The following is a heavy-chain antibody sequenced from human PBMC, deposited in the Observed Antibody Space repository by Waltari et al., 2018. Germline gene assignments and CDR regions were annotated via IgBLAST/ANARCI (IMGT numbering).Heavy chain of an antibody. J-gene: IGHJ4*02. CDR1: GFTFSSYS. CDR3: AREGNGDSHFDY. D-gene: IGHD4-17*01. Sequence: EVQLVESGGGLVKPGGSLRLSCAASGFTFSSYSMNWVRQAPGKGLEWVSSISSSSSYIYYADSVKGRFTISRDNAKNSLYLQMNSLRAEDTAVYYCAREGNGDSHFDYWGQGTLVTVSS. CDR2: ISSSSSYI. V-gene: IGHV3-21*01.